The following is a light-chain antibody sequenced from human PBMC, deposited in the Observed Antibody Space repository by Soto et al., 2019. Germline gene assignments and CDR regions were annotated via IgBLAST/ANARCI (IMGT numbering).Light chain of an antibody. V-gene: IGKV1-5*03. CDR3: QQYNSYWT. J-gene: IGKJ1*01. CDR2: KAS. Sequence: DIQMTQSPSTLSASVGDRVTITCRASQSISIWLAWYHQKPGKAPKLLIYKASTLESGVPSRFSGSGSGTDFTLTISSLQPDDFATYYCQQYNSYWTFGQGTKVEIK. CDR1: QSISIW.